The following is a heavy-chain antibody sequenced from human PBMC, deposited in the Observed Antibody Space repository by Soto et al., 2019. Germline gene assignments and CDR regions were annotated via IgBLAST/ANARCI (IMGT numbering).Heavy chain of an antibody. CDR3: ARAFNVLAPFDP. CDR1: GYTFTIYG. D-gene: IGHD6-6*01. J-gene: IGHJ5*02. Sequence: DSVKVSCKASGYTFTIYGISWVLQAPGQGLEWMGWISAYNGNTNYAQKLQGRVTMTTDTSTSTAYMELRSLRSDDTAVYYCARAFNVLAPFDPWGQGTLVTVSS. CDR2: ISAYNGNT. V-gene: IGHV1-18*01.